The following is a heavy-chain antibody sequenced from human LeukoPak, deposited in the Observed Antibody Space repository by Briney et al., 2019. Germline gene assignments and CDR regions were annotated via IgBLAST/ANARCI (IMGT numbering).Heavy chain of an antibody. Sequence: GGSLRLSCAASGFTFSSYGMHWVRQAPGKGLEWVAVISYDGSNKYYADSVKGRFTISRDNSKNTLYLQMNSLRAEDTAVYYCAREAYSSSSRGFDYWGQGTLVTVSS. CDR3: AREAYSSSSRGFDY. D-gene: IGHD6-6*01. CDR2: ISYDGSNK. J-gene: IGHJ4*02. V-gene: IGHV3-30*03. CDR1: GFTFSSYG.